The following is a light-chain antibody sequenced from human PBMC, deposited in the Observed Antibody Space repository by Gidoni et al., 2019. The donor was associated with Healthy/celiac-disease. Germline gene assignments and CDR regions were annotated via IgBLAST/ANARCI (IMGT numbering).Light chain of an antibody. CDR2: GAS. V-gene: IGKV3-20*01. J-gene: IGKJ2*01. CDR3: QQYGSSPPYT. CDR1: QSFSSSY. Sequence: EIVLTQSPGTLSLSPGERATLSCRASQSFSSSYLAWYQQKPGQAPRLLIYGASSRATGIPDRFSGSGSGTDFTLTISRLEPEYFAVYYCQQYGSSPPYTFGQGTKLEIK.